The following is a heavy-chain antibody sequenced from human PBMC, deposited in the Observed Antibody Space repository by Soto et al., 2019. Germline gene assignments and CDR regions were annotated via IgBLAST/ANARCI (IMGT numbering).Heavy chain of an antibody. J-gene: IGHJ6*03. Sequence: SETLSLTCTVSGGSISSYYWSWIRQPPGKGLEWIGYIYYSGSTNYNPSLKSRVTISVDTSKNQFSLKLSSVTAADTAAYYCARVYYDFWSGPARDYYYMDVWGKGTTVTVSS. V-gene: IGHV4-59*01. CDR2: IYYSGST. CDR3: ARVYYDFWSGPARDYYYMDV. CDR1: GGSISSYY. D-gene: IGHD3-3*01.